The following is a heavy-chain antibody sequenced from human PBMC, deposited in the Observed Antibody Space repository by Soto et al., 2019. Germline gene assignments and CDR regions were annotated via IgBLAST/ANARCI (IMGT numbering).Heavy chain of an antibody. D-gene: IGHD3-16*01. CDR2: IYYSGST. Sequence: SETLSLTCTVSGGSINSGRYYWTWIRQPPGKGLEWIGYIYYSGSTNYNTSLKSRVTISVDTSKNQFSLKLSSVTAADTAVYYCARHGWANDYYFDYWGQGTLVTVSS. J-gene: IGHJ4*02. CDR3: ARHGWANDYYFDY. CDR1: GGSINSGRYY. V-gene: IGHV4-61*01.